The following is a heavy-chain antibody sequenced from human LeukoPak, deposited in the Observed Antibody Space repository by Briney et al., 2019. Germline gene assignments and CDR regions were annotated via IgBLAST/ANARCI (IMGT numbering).Heavy chain of an antibody. J-gene: IGHJ6*02. D-gene: IGHD6-19*01. CDR1: GFTFDDYA. CDR3: ARGNRDSSGFYYYYGMDV. Sequence: GGSLRLSCAASGFTFDDYAMFWVRHAPGKGLEWVSGLSWDSRNIGYAASVKGRFTISRDNAKNSLYLQMNSLRPEDTAFYYCARGNRDSSGFYYYYGMDVWGQGTTVTVSS. V-gene: IGHV3-9*01. CDR2: LSWDSRNI.